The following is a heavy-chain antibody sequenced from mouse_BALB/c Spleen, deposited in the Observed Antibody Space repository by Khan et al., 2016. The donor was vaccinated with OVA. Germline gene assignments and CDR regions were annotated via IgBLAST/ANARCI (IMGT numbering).Heavy chain of an antibody. V-gene: IGHV1S81*02. Sequence: QVQLQQSGAGLVKPGASVELSCKASGYTFTSYYMYWLQQRPGQGLEWIGEINPINGGTNFTEKFKNKATLTADNSSSTAYMQLSSLTSEDSAVYDCPLLGSARAIWWFAYWGQGTMVTVSS. J-gene: IGHJ3*01. D-gene: IGHD3-1*01. CDR2: INPINGGT. CDR1: GYTFTSYY. CDR3: PLLGSARAIWWFAY.